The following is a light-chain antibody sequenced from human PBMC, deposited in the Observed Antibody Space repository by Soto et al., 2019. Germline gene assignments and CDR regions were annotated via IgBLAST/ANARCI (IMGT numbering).Light chain of an antibody. Sequence: EIVMTQSPATLSVSPGERATLSCRASQSVSGNLAWYQQKPGQAPRLLIYGALTRATGIPARFSGSGSGTEFTLTISSLQSEDFAVYYCQQYDNLFTFGGGTKVEIK. CDR1: QSVSGN. J-gene: IGKJ4*01. V-gene: IGKV3-15*01. CDR2: GAL. CDR3: QQYDNLFT.